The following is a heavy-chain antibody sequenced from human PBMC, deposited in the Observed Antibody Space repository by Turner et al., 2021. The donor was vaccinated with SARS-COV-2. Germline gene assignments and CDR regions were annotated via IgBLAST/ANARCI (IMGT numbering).Heavy chain of an antibody. D-gene: IGHD2-2*01. V-gene: IGHV3-30-3*01. CDR3: ARDREDCSSTSCYEAN. Sequence: QVQLVESGGGVVQPGRSLRLYCAASGFTFSSYAMHWVRQAPGKGLEWVAVISYDGGNKYYADSVKGRFTISRDNSKNTLYLQMNSLRAEDMAVYYCARDREDCSSTSCYEANWGQGTLVAVSS. CDR2: ISYDGGNK. J-gene: IGHJ4*02. CDR1: GFTFSSYA.